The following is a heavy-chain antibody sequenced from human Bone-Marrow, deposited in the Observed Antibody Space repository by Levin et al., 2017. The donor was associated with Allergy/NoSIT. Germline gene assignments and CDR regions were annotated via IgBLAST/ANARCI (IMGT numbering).Heavy chain of an antibody. CDR2: INPNGGGP. V-gene: IGHV1-2*06. J-gene: IGHJ6*02. CDR3: ARDLREWMVRDGLDA. Sequence: GESLKISCQASGYTFTGHYLHWVRQAPGQGLEWLGRINPNGGGPDYAQKFQGRVTMTRDTSMSTVYMELSSLRSADTAVYYCARDLREWMVRDGLDAWGQGTTVTVAS. D-gene: IGHD6-19*01. CDR1: GYTFTGHY.